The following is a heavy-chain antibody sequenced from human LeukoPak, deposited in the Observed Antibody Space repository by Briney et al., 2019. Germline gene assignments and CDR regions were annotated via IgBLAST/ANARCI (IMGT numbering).Heavy chain of an antibody. D-gene: IGHD4-17*01. V-gene: IGHV4-39*07. Sequence: SETLSLTCTVSGGSISSSSYYWGWIRQPPGKGLEWIGSIYYSGSTYYNPSLKSRVTISVDTSKNQFSLKLSSVTAADTAVYYCARDGDYGDYYFDCWGQGTLVTVPS. CDR1: GGSISSSSYY. J-gene: IGHJ4*02. CDR2: IYYSGST. CDR3: ARDGDYGDYYFDC.